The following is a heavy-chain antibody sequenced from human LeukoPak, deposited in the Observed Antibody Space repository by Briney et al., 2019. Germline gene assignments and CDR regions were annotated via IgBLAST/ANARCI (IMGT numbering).Heavy chain of an antibody. CDR1: GGSISSYY. J-gene: IGHJ5*02. CDR3: ARVSYGLASSSWYLGRNWFDP. D-gene: IGHD6-13*01. CDR2: IYTSGST. V-gene: IGHV4-4*07. Sequence: SETLSLTCTVSGGSISSYYWSWIRQPAGKGLEWIGRIYTSGSTNYNPSLKSRVTISVDTSKNQFSLKLSSVTAADTAVYYCARVSYGLASSSWYLGRNWFDPWGQGTLVAVSS.